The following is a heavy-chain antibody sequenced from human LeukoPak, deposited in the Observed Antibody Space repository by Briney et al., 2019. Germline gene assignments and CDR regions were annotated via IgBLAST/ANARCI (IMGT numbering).Heavy chain of an antibody. CDR2: ISGSGGST. V-gene: IGHV3-23*01. Sequence: PGGSLRLSCAASGFTFSSYAMSWVRQAPGKGLEWVSAISGSGGSTYYADSVKGRFTISRDNAKNSLYLQMNSLRAEDTAVYYCARAPEGLFDYWGQGTLVTVSS. CDR3: ARAPEGLFDY. J-gene: IGHJ4*02. D-gene: IGHD3-22*01. CDR1: GFTFSSYA.